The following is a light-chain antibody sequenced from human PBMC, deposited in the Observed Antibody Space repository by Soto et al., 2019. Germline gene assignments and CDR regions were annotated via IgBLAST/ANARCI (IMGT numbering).Light chain of an antibody. V-gene: IGKV3-20*01. CDR1: QSVSANY. Sequence: EIVLTQSPCTLSLSPGEEATLSCRASQSVSANYLAWYQQKPGQAPRPLIYGASSRAIGIPDRFSGSGSGTDFTLTISRLEPEDFAVYYCQQYGSLPWTFGQGTKVDIK. CDR2: GAS. CDR3: QQYGSLPWT. J-gene: IGKJ1*01.